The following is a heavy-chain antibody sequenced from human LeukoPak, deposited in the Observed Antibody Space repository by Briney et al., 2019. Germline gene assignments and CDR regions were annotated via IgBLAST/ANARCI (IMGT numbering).Heavy chain of an antibody. CDR1: GFAFTTYW. CDR2: ISGSGVSI. CDR3: AKEISMAEAAGIDY. Sequence: PGGSLRLSCAASGFAFTTYWMNWVRQAPGKGLEWVSLISGSGVSIYYADFVKGRFTISRDNSKNTLYLQMNSLRAEDTALYYCAKEISMAEAAGIDYWGQGTLVTVST. J-gene: IGHJ4*02. V-gene: IGHV3-23*01. D-gene: IGHD6-25*01.